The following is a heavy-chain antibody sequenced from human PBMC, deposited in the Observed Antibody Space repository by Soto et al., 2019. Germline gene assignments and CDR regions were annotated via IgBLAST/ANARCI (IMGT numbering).Heavy chain of an antibody. Sequence: ASVKVSCKASGYTFTSYGISWVRQAPGQGLEWMGWISAYNGNTNYAQKLQGRVTMTTDTSTSTAYMELRSLRSDDTAMYYCAKVAPSISILWGFDHWGPGTLVTVSS. CDR3: AKVAPSISILWGFDH. CDR1: GYTFTSYG. CDR2: ISAYNGNT. V-gene: IGHV1-18*01. D-gene: IGHD2-21*01. J-gene: IGHJ4*02.